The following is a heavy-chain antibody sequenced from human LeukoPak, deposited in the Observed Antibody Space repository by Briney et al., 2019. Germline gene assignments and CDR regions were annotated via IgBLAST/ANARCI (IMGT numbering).Heavy chain of an antibody. V-gene: IGHV6-1*01. D-gene: IGHD6-19*01. CDR1: GDSVSSTNGVA. J-gene: IGHJ4*02. CDR2: TYYRARWYN. CDR3: ARQRDHSSAWYFDY. Sequence: SQTLSLTCAISGDSVSSTNGVAWNWIRQSPSRGLEWLGRTYYRARWYNDYAESVKSRITVNPDTSKNQFSLKLTSVTAADAAVYYCARQRDHSSAWYFDYWGQGTLVTVSS.